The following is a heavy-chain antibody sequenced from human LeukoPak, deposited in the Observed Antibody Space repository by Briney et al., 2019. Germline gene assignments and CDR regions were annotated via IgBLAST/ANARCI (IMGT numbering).Heavy chain of an antibody. V-gene: IGHV3-48*01. Sequence: PGGSLRLSCAVSGFTLTTYAMSWVRQAPGKGLEWVSYISSSSSTIYYADSVKGRFTISRDNAKNSLYLQMNSLRAEDTAVYYCARDTAPATYYDYVWGSYRPIFDYWGQGTLVTVSS. CDR1: GFTLTTYA. D-gene: IGHD3-16*02. CDR2: ISSSSSTI. J-gene: IGHJ4*02. CDR3: ARDTAPATYYDYVWGSYRPIFDY.